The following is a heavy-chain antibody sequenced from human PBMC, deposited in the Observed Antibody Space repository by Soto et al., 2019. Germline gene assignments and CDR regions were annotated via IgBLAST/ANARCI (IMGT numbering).Heavy chain of an antibody. CDR1: GYTFFTYD. V-gene: IGHV1-18*01. D-gene: IGHD5-12*01. Sequence: QVHLVQSGVEVKTPGASVKVSCQASGYTFFTYDISWVRQAPGQGLEWMGWISTYSGDTRYAQNFQGRVTMTTDTSTTTASLTLRSLTPADTAIYYCARHHGPTTSENWFDPWGQGTLVTVSS. J-gene: IGHJ5*02. CDR3: ARHHGPTTSENWFDP. CDR2: ISTYSGDT.